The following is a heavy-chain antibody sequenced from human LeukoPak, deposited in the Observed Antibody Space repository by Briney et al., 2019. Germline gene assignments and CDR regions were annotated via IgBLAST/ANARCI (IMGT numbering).Heavy chain of an antibody. D-gene: IGHD3-22*01. J-gene: IGHJ4*02. Sequence: GGSLRLSCAASGFTFSSYWMHWVRQAPGKGLVWVSRINSDGSSTSYADSVKGRFTISRDNAKNTLYLQMNSLRAEDTAVYYCARVLDYYDSSGLSDYWGQGTLVTVSS. CDR1: GFTFSSYW. CDR2: INSDGSST. V-gene: IGHV3-74*01. CDR3: ARVLDYYDSSGLSDY.